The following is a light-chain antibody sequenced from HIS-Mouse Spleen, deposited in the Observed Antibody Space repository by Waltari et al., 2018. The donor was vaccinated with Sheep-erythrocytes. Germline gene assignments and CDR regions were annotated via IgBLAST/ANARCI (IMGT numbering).Light chain of an antibody. CDR1: SSYVGGYNY. CDR2: DVS. V-gene: IGLV2-11*01. Sequence: QSALTQPRSVSGSPGQSVTISCPGTSSYVGGYNYVSWYQQHPGKAPKLMIYDVSKRPPGVPDRFSGSKSGNTASLTISGLQAEDEADYYCCSYAGSYTFVVFGGGTKLTVL. CDR3: CSYAGSYTFVV. J-gene: IGLJ2*01.